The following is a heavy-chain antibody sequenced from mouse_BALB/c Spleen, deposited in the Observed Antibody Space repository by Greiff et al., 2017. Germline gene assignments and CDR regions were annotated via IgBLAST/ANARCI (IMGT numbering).Heavy chain of an antibody. J-gene: IGHJ4*01. D-gene: IGHD3-2*01. Sequence: QVQLQQSGPGLVAPSQSLSITCTVSGFSLTDYGVSWIRQPPGKGLEWLGVIWGGGSTYYNSALKSRLSISKDNSKSQVFLKMNSLQTDDTAMYYCAKDSSGYAPPYAMDYWGQGTSVTVSS. CDR1: GFSLTDYG. CDR3: AKDSSGYAPPYAMDY. V-gene: IGHV2-6-5*01. CDR2: IWGGGST.